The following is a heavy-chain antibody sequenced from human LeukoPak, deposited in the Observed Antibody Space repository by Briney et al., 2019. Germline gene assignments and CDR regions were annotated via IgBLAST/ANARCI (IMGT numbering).Heavy chain of an antibody. CDR2: IYTSGST. CDR3: GAIFGAAIAGDY. J-gene: IGHJ4*02. D-gene: IGHD3-3*01. V-gene: IGHV4-61*02. CDR1: GGSISSGSYY. Sequence: SETLSLTCAVSGGSISSGSYYWSWIRQPAGKGLEWIGRIYTSGSTNYNPSLKRRVTISVDTSKNQFSLKLSSVTAADTAVYYCGAIFGAAIAGDYWGQGTLVTVSS.